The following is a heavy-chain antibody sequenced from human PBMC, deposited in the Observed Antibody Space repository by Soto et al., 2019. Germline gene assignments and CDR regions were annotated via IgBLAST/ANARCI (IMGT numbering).Heavy chain of an antibody. Sequence: GESLKISCAASGFTFSSYWMHWVRQAPGKGLVWVSRINSDGSSTSYADSVKGRFTISRDNAKNTLYLQMNSLRAEDTAVYYCASGYSSSSDFDYWGQGTLVTVSS. CDR1: GFTFSSYW. CDR3: ASGYSSSSDFDY. CDR2: INSDGSST. V-gene: IGHV3-74*01. J-gene: IGHJ4*02. D-gene: IGHD6-6*01.